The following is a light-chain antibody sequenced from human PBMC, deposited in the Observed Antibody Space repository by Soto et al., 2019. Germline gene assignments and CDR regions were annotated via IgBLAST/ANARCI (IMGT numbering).Light chain of an antibody. J-gene: IGKJ1*01. CDR2: GAS. CDR1: QSVSSN. CDR3: QQYSSFSWT. V-gene: IGKV3-15*01. Sequence: EIVLTQSPGTLSLSPGERATLSCRASQSVSSNLAWYQQKPGQAPRLLIFGASTRATGIPARFSGSGSGTDFTLTISGLQPDDFATYYCQQYSSFSWTFGQGTKVDIK.